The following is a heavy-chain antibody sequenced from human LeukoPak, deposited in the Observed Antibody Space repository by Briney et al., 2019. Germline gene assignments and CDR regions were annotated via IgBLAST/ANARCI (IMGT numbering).Heavy chain of an antibody. J-gene: IGHJ5*02. CDR3: AKDRPIEGGFDP. CDR2: IRPNGINT. CDR1: GCSLTTYG. V-gene: IGHV3-30*02. Sequence: GGSLRLSCVVSGCSLTTYGMLWVRQAPGKGLEWVAFIRPNGINTYYEDSVEGRFTISRDNSKGTLYLQMNSLRTEDTAVYYCAKDRPIEGGFDPWGQGSLVTVSS. D-gene: IGHD3-16*01.